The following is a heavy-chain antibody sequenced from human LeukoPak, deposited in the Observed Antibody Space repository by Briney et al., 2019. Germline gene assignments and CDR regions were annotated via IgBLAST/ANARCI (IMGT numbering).Heavy chain of an antibody. Sequence: PSQTLSPTCPVAGGSISSGGYYWGWLRQPPGKGLEWIAYIDYSGSTYYSPCLKCRVTISVHTSKHPFCRTLSSVTAADSAGYWCARQEMATIAYWGQGPRVPVPS. CDR2: IDYSGST. V-gene: IGHV4-30-4*01. CDR3: ARQEMATIAY. D-gene: IGHD5-12*01. CDR1: GGSISSGGYY. J-gene: IGHJ4*02.